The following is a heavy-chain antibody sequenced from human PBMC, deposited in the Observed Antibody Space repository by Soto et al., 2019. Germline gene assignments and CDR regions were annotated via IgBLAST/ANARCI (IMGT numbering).Heavy chain of an antibody. CDR3: AHSRCGGDCLQSYSSHYYYGMDV. D-gene: IGHD2-21*02. CDR1: GFSLSTSGVG. J-gene: IGHJ6*02. CDR2: IYWDDDK. Sequence: QITLKESGPTLVRPTQTLTLTCTFSGFSLSTSGVGVGWIRQPPGKALEWLALIYWDDDKRYSPSLKSRLTIPSDTSKHQVVLTMTNMDPVDTATYYCAHSRCGGDCLQSYSSHYYYGMDVWGQGTTVTVSS. V-gene: IGHV2-5*02.